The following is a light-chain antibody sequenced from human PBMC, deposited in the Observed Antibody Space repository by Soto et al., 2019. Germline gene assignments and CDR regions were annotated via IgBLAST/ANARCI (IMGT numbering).Light chain of an antibody. Sequence: DIQMTQSPSSLSASVGDRVTITCRASQSISTYLNWYQQKAGLAPKLLIYAASSLQSGVPSRFSGSGSGTDFTLTISSLQPEDFATYYCQQANSFPLTFGGGTKVDIK. V-gene: IGKV1-39*01. CDR2: AAS. CDR3: QQANSFPLT. J-gene: IGKJ4*01. CDR1: QSISTY.